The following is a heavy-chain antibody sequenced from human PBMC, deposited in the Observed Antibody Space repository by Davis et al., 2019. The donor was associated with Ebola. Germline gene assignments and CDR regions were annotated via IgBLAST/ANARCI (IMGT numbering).Heavy chain of an antibody. V-gene: IGHV1-46*01. D-gene: IGHD2-21*02. CDR1: GYTFTSYS. CDR2: INPSGDTT. Sequence: AASVKVSCKASGYTFTSYSMHWVRQAPGQGLEWMGIINPSGDTTSYAQKFQGRVTMTRDTSTSTVYMELSSLRSEDTAVYYCAREEIVAVTVVPYYYYGMDVWGKGTTVTVSS. CDR3: AREEIVAVTVVPYYYYGMDV. J-gene: IGHJ6*04.